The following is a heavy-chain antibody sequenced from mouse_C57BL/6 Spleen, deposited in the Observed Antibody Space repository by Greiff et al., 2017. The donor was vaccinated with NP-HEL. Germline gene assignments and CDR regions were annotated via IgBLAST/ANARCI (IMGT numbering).Heavy chain of an antibody. V-gene: IGHV2-6*01. CDR2: IWGVGST. D-gene: IGHD4-1*02. CDR1: GFSLTSYG. CDR3: ASHQLGRGSFAY. Sequence: VNLVESGPGLVAPSQSLSITCTVSGFSLTSYGVDWVRRSPGKGLEWLGVIWGVGSTNYNSALKSRLSISKDNSKSQVFLKMNSLQTDDTAMYYCASHQLGRGSFAYWGQGTLVTVSA. J-gene: IGHJ3*01.